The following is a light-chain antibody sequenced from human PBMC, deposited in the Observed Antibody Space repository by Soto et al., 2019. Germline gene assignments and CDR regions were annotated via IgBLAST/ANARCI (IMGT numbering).Light chain of an antibody. CDR3: LTWDDSLNGWV. J-gene: IGLJ3*02. CDR1: ASNIGRNA. Sequence: SGLTQPPSASGTHGQRIIISCSGTASNIGRNAVNWYHQLPGTAPKLLMFRNNQRPSGVPDRFSGSKSGTSASLAITGLQSEDEADYYCLTWDDSLNGWVFGGGTKVTVL. CDR2: RNN. V-gene: IGLV1-44*01.